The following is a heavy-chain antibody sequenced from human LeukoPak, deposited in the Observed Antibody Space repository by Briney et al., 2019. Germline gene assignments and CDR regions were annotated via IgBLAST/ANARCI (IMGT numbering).Heavy chain of an antibody. CDR1: GFTFNNYG. Sequence: GGSLRLSCAASGFTFNNYGMHWVRQAPGKGLEWVAFIRYDGSDKYYADSVKGRFTISRDDSKNMLYLQMNSLRAEDTAVYYCARESQSYDSSGSTFDYWGQGTLVTVSS. V-gene: IGHV3-30*02. J-gene: IGHJ4*02. CDR2: IRYDGSDK. D-gene: IGHD3-22*01. CDR3: ARESQSYDSSGSTFDY.